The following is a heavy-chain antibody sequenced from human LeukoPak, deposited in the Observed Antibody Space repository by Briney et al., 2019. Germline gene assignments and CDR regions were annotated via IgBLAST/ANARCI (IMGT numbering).Heavy chain of an antibody. CDR2: IYYSGST. V-gene: IGHV4-59*08. D-gene: IGHD5-18*01. Sequence: PSETLSLTCTVSGGSISSYYWSWIRQPPGKGLEWIGYIYYSGSTNYNPSLKSRVTISVDTSKNQFSLKLSSVTAADTAVYYCARSDTAMVTVDYWGQGTLLTVSS. CDR3: ARSDTAMVTVDY. CDR1: GGSISSYY. J-gene: IGHJ4*02.